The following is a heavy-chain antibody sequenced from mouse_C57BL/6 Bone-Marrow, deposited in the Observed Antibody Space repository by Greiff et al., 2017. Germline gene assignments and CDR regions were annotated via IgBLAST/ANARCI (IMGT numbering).Heavy chain of an antibody. J-gene: IGHJ1*03. CDR2: ISSGSSTI. D-gene: IGHD4-1*01. CDR3: ARDLGGGYFDV. V-gene: IGHV5-17*01. Sequence: EVMLVESGGGLVKPGGSLKLSCAASGFTFSDYGMHWVRQAPEKGLEWVAYISSGSSTIYYADTVKGRFTISRDNAKNTLFLQMTSLRSEDTAMXYCARDLGGGYFDVWGTGTTVTVSS. CDR1: GFTFSDYG.